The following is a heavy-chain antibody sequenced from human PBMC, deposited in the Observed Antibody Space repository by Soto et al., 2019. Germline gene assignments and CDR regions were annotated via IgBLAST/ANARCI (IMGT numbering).Heavy chain of an antibody. CDR3: ARHSDPAIATLAY. CDR1: GGSISSYY. Sequence: QVQLQESGPGLVKPSETLSLTCTVSGGSISSYYWSWIRQPPGKGLEWIGYIYYSGSTNYNPSLNSRVTISVDTSKNQFSLKLSSVTAAATAVYYCARHSDPAIATLAYWGQGTLVTVSS. J-gene: IGHJ4*02. V-gene: IGHV4-59*08. D-gene: IGHD5-18*01. CDR2: IYYSGST.